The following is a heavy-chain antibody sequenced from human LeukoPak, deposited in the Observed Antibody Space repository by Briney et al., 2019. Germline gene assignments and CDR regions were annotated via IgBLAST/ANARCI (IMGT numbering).Heavy chain of an antibody. CDR1: GGTFSSDA. V-gene: IGHV1-69*04. CDR2: IIPILGIA. CDR3: AREPSGAHFDY. Sequence: ASVMVSCKASGGTFSSDAISWVRQAPGQGLEWMGRIIPILGIANYAQKFQGRVTITADKTTSTAYMELSSLRSEDTAVYYCAREPSGAHFDYWGQGTLVTVSS. D-gene: IGHD2-15*01. J-gene: IGHJ4*02.